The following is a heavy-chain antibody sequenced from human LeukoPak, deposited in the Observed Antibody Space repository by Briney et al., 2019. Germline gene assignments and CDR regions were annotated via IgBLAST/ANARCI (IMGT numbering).Heavy chain of an antibody. D-gene: IGHD4-17*01. J-gene: IGHJ4*02. CDR3: ARDDYGDYGLD. CDR2: ISSSGSTI. CDR1: GFTFSSYG. V-gene: IGHV3-48*03. Sequence: GGSLRLSCAASGFTFSSYGMNWVRQAPGKGLEWVSYISSSGSTIYYADSVKGRFTISRDNAKNSLYLQMNSLRAEDTAVYYCARDDYGDYGLDWGQGTLVTVSS.